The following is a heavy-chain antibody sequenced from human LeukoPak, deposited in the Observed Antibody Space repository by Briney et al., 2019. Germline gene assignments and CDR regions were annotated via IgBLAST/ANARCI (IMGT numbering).Heavy chain of an antibody. V-gene: IGHV3-11*04. CDR3: ARDRMTTVTNDAFDI. CDR2: IGSSGTTI. Sequence: GGSPRLCCAASGFTFSDYYMSWVRQAPGKGLEWVSYIGSSGTTIYYADSVKGRFTISRDNAKNSLFLQMNSLRAEDTAVYYCARDRMTTVTNDAFDIWGQGTMVTVSS. D-gene: IGHD4-17*01. J-gene: IGHJ3*02. CDR1: GFTFSDYY.